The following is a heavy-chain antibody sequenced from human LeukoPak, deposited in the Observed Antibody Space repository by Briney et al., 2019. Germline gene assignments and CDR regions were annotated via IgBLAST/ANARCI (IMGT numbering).Heavy chain of an antibody. CDR1: GGSISSYY. V-gene: IGHV4-59*01. J-gene: IGHJ3*02. CDR2: IYYSGST. Sequence: SETLSLTCTVSGGSISSYYWSWIRQPPGKGLEWIGYIYYSGSTNYNPSLKSRVTISVDTSKNQYSLKLSSVTAADTAVYYCARERRAFDIWGQGTMVTVSS. CDR3: ARERRAFDI.